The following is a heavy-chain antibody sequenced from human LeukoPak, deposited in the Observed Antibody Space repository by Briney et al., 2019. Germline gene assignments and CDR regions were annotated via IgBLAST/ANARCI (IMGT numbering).Heavy chain of an antibody. CDR2: IYYSGST. V-gene: IGHV4-39*01. CDR1: GGSISSSSYY. CDR3: ARRGSLAVVNDAFDI. Sequence: SKTLSLTCTVSGGSISSSSYYWGWIRQPPGKGLEWIGSIYYSGSTYYNPSLKSRVTISVDTSKNQFSLKLSSVTAADTAVYYCARRGSLAVVNDAFDIWGQGTMVTVSS. D-gene: IGHD3-3*02. J-gene: IGHJ3*02.